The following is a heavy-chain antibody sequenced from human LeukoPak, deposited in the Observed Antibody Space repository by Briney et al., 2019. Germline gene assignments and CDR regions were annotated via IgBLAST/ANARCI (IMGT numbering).Heavy chain of an antibody. D-gene: IGHD3-22*01. V-gene: IGHV4-4*07. J-gene: IGHJ4*02. CDR2: IYTSGGT. CDR3: ARDYYDSSGYYYAL. Sequence: PSETLSLTCTVSGGSISSYYWSWIRQPAGKGLEWIGRIYTSGGTNYNPSLKSRVTMSIDTSKNQFSLKLSSVTAADTAVYYCARDYYDSSGYYYALWGQGTLVTAS. CDR1: GGSISSYY.